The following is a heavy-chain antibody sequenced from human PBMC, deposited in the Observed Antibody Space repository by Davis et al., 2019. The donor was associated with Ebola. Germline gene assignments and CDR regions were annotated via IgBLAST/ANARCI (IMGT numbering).Heavy chain of an antibody. CDR3: ARVPDYYDSSGYGPLYYGMDV. J-gene: IGHJ6*02. CDR2: IYYSGST. V-gene: IGHV4-61*01. Sequence: SETLSLTCTVSGGSVSSGSYYWSWIRQPPGKGLEWIGYIYYSGSTNYNPSLKSRVTISVDKSKNRFSLKLSSVTAADTAVYYCARVPDYYDSSGYGPLYYGMDVWGQGTTVTVSS. CDR1: GGSVSSGSYY. D-gene: IGHD3-22*01.